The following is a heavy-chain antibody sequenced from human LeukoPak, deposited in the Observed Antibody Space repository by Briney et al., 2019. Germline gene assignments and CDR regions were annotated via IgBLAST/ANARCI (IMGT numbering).Heavy chain of an antibody. Sequence: SETLSLTCAVYGGSFSGYYWSWIRQPPGKGLEWIGEINHSGSTNYNPSLKSRVTISVDTSKNKFSLKLSSVTAADTAVYYCARTPGGSGSYYNVEDYYMDVWGKGTTVTISS. D-gene: IGHD3-10*01. CDR1: GGSFSGYY. V-gene: IGHV4-34*01. CDR3: ARTPGGSGSYYNVEDYYMDV. J-gene: IGHJ6*03. CDR2: INHSGST.